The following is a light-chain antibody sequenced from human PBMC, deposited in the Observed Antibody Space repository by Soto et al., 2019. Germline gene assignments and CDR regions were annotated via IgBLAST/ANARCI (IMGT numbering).Light chain of an antibody. V-gene: IGKV1-5*03. CDR2: KAS. J-gene: IGKJ1*01. CDR3: QQYNSYST. Sequence: DIEMTQSPSTLSASVGDRVTITCRASQSFSSWLAWYKQKPGKAPKLLIYKASSLESGVPSRFSDSGYGTEFSRAISSLQPDDFATYYGQQYNSYSTFGQGTKVEIK. CDR1: QSFSSW.